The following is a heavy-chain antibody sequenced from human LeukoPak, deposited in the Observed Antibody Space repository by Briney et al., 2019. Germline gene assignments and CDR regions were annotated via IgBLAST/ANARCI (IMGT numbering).Heavy chain of an antibody. Sequence: PSETLSLTCAVYGGSFSGYYWSWIRQPPGKGLEWIGEINHSGSTNYNPSLKSRVTISVDTSKNRFSLKLSSVTAADTAVYYCARRGYCSSTSCYAYFDYWGQGTLVTVSS. D-gene: IGHD2-2*01. J-gene: IGHJ4*02. V-gene: IGHV4-34*01. CDR3: ARRGYCSSTSCYAYFDY. CDR1: GGSFSGYY. CDR2: INHSGST.